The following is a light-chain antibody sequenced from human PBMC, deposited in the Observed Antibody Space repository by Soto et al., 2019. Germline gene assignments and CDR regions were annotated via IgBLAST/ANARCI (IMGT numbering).Light chain of an antibody. J-gene: IGKJ2*01. CDR3: QLYGSSPPRYT. CDR1: QSVSSNY. V-gene: IGKV3-20*01. CDR2: AAS. Sequence: EIVLTQSPGTLYLSPGERATLSCRASQSVSSNYLAWYQQKRGQAPRLLIYAASARATGIPDRFSGSGSGTDLTLTISRLEPEDVAVYFCQLYGSSPPRYTFAQGTKLEIK.